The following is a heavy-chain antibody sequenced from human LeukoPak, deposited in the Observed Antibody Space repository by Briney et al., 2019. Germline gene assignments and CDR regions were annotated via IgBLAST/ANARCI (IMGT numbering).Heavy chain of an antibody. D-gene: IGHD1-26*01. V-gene: IGHV1-2*06. CDR2: INPNSGGT. CDR3: ARLVVGATDAFDI. CDR1: GYTFTGYY. J-gene: IGHJ3*02. Sequence: ASVKVSCKASGYTFTGYYMHWVRQAPGQGLEWMGRINPNSGGTNYAQKFQGRVTMTRDTSISTAYMELSRLSSDDTAVYYCARLVVGATDAFDILGQGTMANGSS.